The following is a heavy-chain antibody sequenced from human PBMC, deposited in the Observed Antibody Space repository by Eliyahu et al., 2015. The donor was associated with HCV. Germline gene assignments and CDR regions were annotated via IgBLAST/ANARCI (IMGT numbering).Heavy chain of an antibody. CDR3: TTGAPGGFDYYLDV. V-gene: IGHV3-15*01. CDR1: GFTFXKXW. Sequence: EVQLVESGGGLVKPGGSLRLSCAASGFTFXKXWMXWVRQAPGKGREWIGRIKXKTDGGTKDYAAPVKGRFTISRDDSKSTLYLQMNSLKTEDTAVYYCTTGAPGGFDYYLDVWGQGTTVTVSS. J-gene: IGHJ6*03. D-gene: IGHD3-10*01. CDR2: IKXKTDGGTK.